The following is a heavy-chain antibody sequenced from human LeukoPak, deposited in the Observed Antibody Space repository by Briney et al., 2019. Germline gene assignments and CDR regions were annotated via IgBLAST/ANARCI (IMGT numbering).Heavy chain of an antibody. CDR3: ARDRGGGWLLSFDY. Sequence: PSETLSLTCTVSGGSISSGGYYWSWIRQPPGKGLEWIGYIFHSGSTYYNPSLKSRVTMSVDRSKNQFSLKLSSVTAADTAVHYCARDRGGGWLLSFDYWGQGTLVTVSS. J-gene: IGHJ4*02. CDR2: IFHSGST. D-gene: IGHD3-3*01. V-gene: IGHV4-30-2*01. CDR1: GGSISSGGYY.